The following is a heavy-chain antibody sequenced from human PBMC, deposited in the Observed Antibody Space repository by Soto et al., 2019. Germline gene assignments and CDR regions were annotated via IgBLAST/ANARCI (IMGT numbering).Heavy chain of an antibody. CDR2: IHYSGST. V-gene: IGHV4-59*01. D-gene: IGHD6-19*01. CDR3: ARVSAGYWYFDL. CDR1: GGSISSYY. Sequence: QVQLQESGPGLVKPSETLSLTCTVSGGSISSYYWSWIRQPPGKGLEWSGYIHYSGSTNYNPFLKSRVTISVDTSKNQFSLKLSSVTAADTAVYYCARVSAGYWYFDLWGRGTLVTVSS. J-gene: IGHJ2*01.